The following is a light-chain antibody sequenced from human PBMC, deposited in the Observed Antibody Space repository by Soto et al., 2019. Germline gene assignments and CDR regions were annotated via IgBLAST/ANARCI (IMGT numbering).Light chain of an antibody. CDR3: MQPLQSWT. CDR2: LGA. J-gene: IGKJ1*01. CDR1: QSLVHTNGCDY. Sequence: DIVMTQSPLSLPVTPGDRASISCRSRQSLVHTNGCDYVDCYLAMPGQSTQLLIYLGANPSSPLPDRFSGSGSGTDFTLKISRVEAEDVGVYYCMQPLQSWTFGQGAKVDIK. V-gene: IGKV2-28*01.